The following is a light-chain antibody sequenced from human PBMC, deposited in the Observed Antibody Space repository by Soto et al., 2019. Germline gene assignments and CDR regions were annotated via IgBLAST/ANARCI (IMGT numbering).Light chain of an antibody. V-gene: IGLV1-51*01. CDR2: DNN. Sequence: QSVLTQPPSVSAAPGQKVTISCSGNSSKIGNNYVSLYQQFPGKAPKLLIYDNNKRPSGIPDRFSGSRSGTSATLGITGLQAGDEADYYCGTWDSSLNVVFGGGTKVTVL. CDR1: SSKIGNNY. CDR3: GTWDSSLNVV. J-gene: IGLJ3*02.